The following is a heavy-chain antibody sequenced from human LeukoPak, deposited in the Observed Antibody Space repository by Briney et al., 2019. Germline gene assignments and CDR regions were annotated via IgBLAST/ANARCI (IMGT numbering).Heavy chain of an antibody. CDR2: INSDGSIT. CDR3: ARDAVDTANAV. CDR1: GFAVGSNY. Sequence: GGSLRLSCVASGFAVGSNYMSWVRQAPGKGLVWVSHINSDGSITSYADSVKGRFTISRDNAKNTLYLQMNSLRAEDTAVYYCARDAVDTANAVWGQGTTVTVSS. J-gene: IGHJ6*02. D-gene: IGHD5-18*01. V-gene: IGHV3-74*01.